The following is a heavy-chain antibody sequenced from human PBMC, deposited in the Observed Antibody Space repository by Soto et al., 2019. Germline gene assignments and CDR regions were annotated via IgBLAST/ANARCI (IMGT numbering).Heavy chain of an antibody. D-gene: IGHD6-19*01. Sequence: SETLSLTCAVYGGSFSGYYWSWIRQPPGKGLEWIGEINHSGSTNYNPSLKSRVTISRDNSRNTLYLQMSSLRAGDSAKYYCAKEGTSGLYYFDYWGPGTLVTVSS. V-gene: IGHV4-34*01. CDR1: GGSFSGYY. CDR3: AKEGTSGLYYFDY. J-gene: IGHJ4*02. CDR2: INHSGST.